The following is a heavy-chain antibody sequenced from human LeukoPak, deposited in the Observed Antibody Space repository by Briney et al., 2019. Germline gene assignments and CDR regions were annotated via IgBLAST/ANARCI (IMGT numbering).Heavy chain of an antibody. CDR3: ARDLQYYYGSGSAKGRLDY. Sequence: SVKVSCKASGGTFSSYAISWVRQAPGQGLEWMGRIIPILGIANYAQKFQGRVTITADKSTSTAYMELSSLRSGGTAVYYCARDLQYYYGSGSAKGRLDYWGQGTLVTVSS. CDR1: GGTFSSYA. CDR2: IIPILGIA. D-gene: IGHD3-10*01. J-gene: IGHJ4*02. V-gene: IGHV1-69*04.